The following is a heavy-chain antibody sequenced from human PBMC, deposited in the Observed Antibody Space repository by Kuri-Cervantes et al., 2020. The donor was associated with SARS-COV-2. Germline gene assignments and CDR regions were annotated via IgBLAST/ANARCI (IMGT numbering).Heavy chain of an antibody. CDR3: ARDLGGSNYGGGDY. CDR2: IYYSGST. J-gene: IGHJ4*02. CDR1: GFTFNTYN. D-gene: IGHD4-23*01. Sequence: GSLRLSCTASGFTFNTYNMKWVRQAPGKGLEWIGYIYYSGSTHYNPSLKSRVTISVDTSKNQFSLKLSSVTAADTAVYYCARDLGGSNYGGGDYWGQGTLVTVSS. V-gene: IGHV4-59*01.